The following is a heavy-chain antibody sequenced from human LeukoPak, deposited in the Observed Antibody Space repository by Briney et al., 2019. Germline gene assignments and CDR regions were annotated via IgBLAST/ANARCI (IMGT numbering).Heavy chain of an antibody. CDR2: ISGSGDST. J-gene: IGHJ4*02. CDR1: GFTFSNYA. V-gene: IGHV3-23*01. D-gene: IGHD2-2*01. Sequence: GGSLRLSCAASGFTFSNYAMTWVRQAQGKGLEWVSAISGSGDSTYYADSAKGRFTISRDNSKNTLYLQMNSLRAEDTAVYYCAKGPRVPAADYFFNYWGQGTLVTVSS. CDR3: AKGPRVPAADYFFNY.